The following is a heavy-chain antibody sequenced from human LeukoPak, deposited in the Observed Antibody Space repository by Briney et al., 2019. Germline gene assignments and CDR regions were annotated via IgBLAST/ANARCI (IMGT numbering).Heavy chain of an antibody. Sequence: ASVKVSCKASGYTFTSYGISWVRQAPGQGLEWMGWISAYNGNTNYAQKLQGRVTMTTDTSTGTAYMELRSLRSDDTAVYYCARADDFWSGTPSNDYWGQGTLVTVSS. J-gene: IGHJ4*02. CDR2: ISAYNGNT. CDR1: GYTFTSYG. CDR3: ARADDFWSGTPSNDY. V-gene: IGHV1-18*01. D-gene: IGHD3-3*01.